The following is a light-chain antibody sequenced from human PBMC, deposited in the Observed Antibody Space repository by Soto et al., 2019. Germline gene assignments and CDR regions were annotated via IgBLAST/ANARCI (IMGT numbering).Light chain of an antibody. CDR3: QHYYPHLPR. Sequence: DIVMTQSPDSLAVSLGERATINCKSGQSVLYSSNNKNYLAWYQQKPGQPPRLLISLSSTRESGVPDRFSGGGSGTDFPLTISSLQAEDVAVYYCQHYYPHLPRFGPGTKVEIK. CDR1: QSVLYSSNNKNY. V-gene: IGKV4-1*01. CDR2: LSS. J-gene: IGKJ3*01.